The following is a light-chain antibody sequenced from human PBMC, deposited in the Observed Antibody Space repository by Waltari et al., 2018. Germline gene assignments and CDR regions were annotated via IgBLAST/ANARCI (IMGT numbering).Light chain of an antibody. V-gene: IGKV3-11*01. CDR1: QTVTSY. J-gene: IGKJ4*01. CDR2: DDS. Sequence: DIVLTQSPATLSLSPGERATLSCRARQTVTSYLAWYQQKSGQAPRLLISDDSHRATGIPAMFSASGSRTDFTLTINNLETEDFGTYYCQHRAAFGGGT. CDR3: QHRAA.